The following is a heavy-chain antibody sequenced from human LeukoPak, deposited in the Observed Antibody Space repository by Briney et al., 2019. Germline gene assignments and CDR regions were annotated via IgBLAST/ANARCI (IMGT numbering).Heavy chain of an antibody. CDR3: ARDIPLSYYYDSLPGAFAI. J-gene: IGHJ3*02. V-gene: IGHV4-30-2*01. CDR1: GASIDAAGYS. Sequence: SQTLSLTCAVSGASIDAAGYSWNWIRQAPGKDLEWIGNIYHGGRTSYKSSLKSRVTISVDTSKNHFSLKLTSVTAADTAVYYCARDIPLSYYYDSLPGAFAIWGQGTMVTVSS. CDR2: IYHGGRT. D-gene: IGHD3-22*01.